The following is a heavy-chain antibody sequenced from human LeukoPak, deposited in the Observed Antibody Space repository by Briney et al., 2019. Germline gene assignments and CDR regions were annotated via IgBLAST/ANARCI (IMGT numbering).Heavy chain of an antibody. V-gene: IGHV1-18*01. Sequence: ASVKVSCKASGYTFTSYGISWVRQAPGQGLEWMRWISAYNGNTNYAQKLQGRVTMTTDTSTSTAYMELRSLRSDDTAVYYCARDSYGSGSYYKPPGDYWGQGTLVTVSS. CDR3: ARDSYGSGSYYKPPGDY. D-gene: IGHD3-10*01. CDR2: ISAYNGNT. J-gene: IGHJ4*02. CDR1: GYTFTSYG.